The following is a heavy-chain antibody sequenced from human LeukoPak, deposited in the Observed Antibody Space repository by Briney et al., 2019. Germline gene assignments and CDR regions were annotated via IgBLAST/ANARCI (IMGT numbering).Heavy chain of an antibody. CDR1: GFTFSSYS. V-gene: IGHV3-21*01. CDR2: ISSSSSYI. CDR3: AREGTAGMDV. Sequence: GGSLRLSCAASGFTFSSYSMNWVRQAPGKGLEWVSSISSSSSYIYYADSVKGRFTISRDNAKNSLYLQMDSLRAEDTAVYYCAREGTAGMDVWGQGTTVTVSS. J-gene: IGHJ6*02. D-gene: IGHD3-10*01.